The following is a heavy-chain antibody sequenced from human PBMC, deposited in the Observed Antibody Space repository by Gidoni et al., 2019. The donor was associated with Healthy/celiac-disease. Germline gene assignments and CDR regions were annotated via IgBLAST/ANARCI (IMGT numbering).Heavy chain of an antibody. CDR2: INPSGGST. CDR3: ARDLHIVVVTAMDY. D-gene: IGHD2-21*02. CDR1: GDTFTSYY. J-gene: IGHJ4*02. Sequence: QVQLVQSGAEVKKPGASVQVSCKASGDTFTSYYMHWVRQAPGQGLEWMGIINPSGGSTSYAQKFQGRVTMTRDTSTSTVYMELSSLRAEDTAVYYCARDLHIVVVTAMDYWGQGTLVTVSS. V-gene: IGHV1-46*01.